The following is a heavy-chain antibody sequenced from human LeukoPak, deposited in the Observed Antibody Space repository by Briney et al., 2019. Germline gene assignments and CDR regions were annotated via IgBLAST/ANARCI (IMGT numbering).Heavy chain of an antibody. Sequence: PGGSLRLSCAASGFTFSSCAMSWVRQAPGKGLEWVSVIYSGGSTYYADSVKGRFTISRDNSKNTLYLQMNSLRAEDTAVYYCARCRGSYCSGGTCYDFYFDYWGQGTLVTVSS. D-gene: IGHD2-15*01. J-gene: IGHJ4*02. CDR1: GFTFSSCA. V-gene: IGHV3-53*01. CDR3: ARCRGSYCSGGTCYDFYFDY. CDR2: IYSGGST.